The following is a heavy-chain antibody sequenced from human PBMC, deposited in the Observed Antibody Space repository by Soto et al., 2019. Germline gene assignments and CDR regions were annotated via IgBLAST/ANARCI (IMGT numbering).Heavy chain of an antibody. D-gene: IGHD3-22*01. J-gene: IGHJ4*02. CDR3: AKTYYYDEGFY. CDR1: GFTFISYA. V-gene: IGHV3-23*01. CDR2: ISGSGGST. Sequence: GGSLRLSCAASGFTFISYAMSWVRQAPGKGLEWVSTISGSGGSTYYADSVKGRFTISRDNSKNTLYLQMNSLRAEDTAVYYCAKTYYYDEGFYWGQGTLVTVSS.